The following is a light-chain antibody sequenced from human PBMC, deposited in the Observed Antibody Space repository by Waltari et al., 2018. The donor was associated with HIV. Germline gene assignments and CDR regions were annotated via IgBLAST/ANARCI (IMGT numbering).Light chain of an antibody. Sequence: QSALTQPASVSGSPGQSLTLSCTGTRSDVGGSNYVSWYQQHPGKAPKLMIYEVSNRPSGVSNRFSGSNSGNTASLTISGLQAEDEADYYCSSYTSSSTLVVFGGGTKLTVL. CDR1: RSDVGGSNY. V-gene: IGLV2-14*01. CDR3: SSYTSSSTLVV. J-gene: IGLJ2*01. CDR2: EVS.